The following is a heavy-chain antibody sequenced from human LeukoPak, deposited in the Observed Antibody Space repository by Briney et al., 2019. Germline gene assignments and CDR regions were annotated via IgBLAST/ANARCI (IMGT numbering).Heavy chain of an antibody. CDR1: GYTFTDYY. Sequence: ASVKVSCRVPGYTFTDYYMHWVQQAPGKGLEWMGLVDPEDGETIYAEKFQGRVTITADTPTDTAYMELSSLRSEDTAVYYCATTYYYDSSGFIWGQGTLVTVSS. J-gene: IGHJ4*02. D-gene: IGHD3-22*01. CDR2: VDPEDGET. V-gene: IGHV1-69-2*01. CDR3: ATTYYYDSSGFI.